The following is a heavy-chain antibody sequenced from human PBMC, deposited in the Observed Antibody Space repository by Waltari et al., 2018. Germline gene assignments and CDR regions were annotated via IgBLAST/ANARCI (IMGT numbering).Heavy chain of an antibody. V-gene: IGHV4-39*07. Sequence: QLQLQESGPGLVKPSETLSLTCTVSGGSISSSSYYWGWIRQPPGKGLEWIGSIYYSGSTYYNPSLKSRVTISVDTSKNQFSLKLSSVTAADTAVYYCARDFRDGYNYAFDYWGQGTLVTVSS. D-gene: IGHD5-12*01. J-gene: IGHJ4*02. CDR1: GGSISSSSYY. CDR2: IYYSGST. CDR3: ARDFRDGYNYAFDY.